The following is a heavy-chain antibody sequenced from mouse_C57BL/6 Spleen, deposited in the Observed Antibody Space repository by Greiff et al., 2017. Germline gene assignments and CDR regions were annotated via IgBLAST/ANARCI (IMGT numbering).Heavy chain of an antibody. V-gene: IGHV3-6*01. J-gene: IGHJ3*01. CDR2: ISYDGSN. D-gene: IGHD1-1*01. CDR3: ARDPDYYGSGFAY. Sequence: EVQLQESGPGLVKPSQSLSLTCSVTGYSITSGYYWNWIRQFPGNKLEWMGYISYDGSNNYNPSLKNRISITRDTSKNQFFLKLNSVTTEDTATYYCARDPDYYGSGFAYWGQGTLVTVSA. CDR1: GYSITSGYY.